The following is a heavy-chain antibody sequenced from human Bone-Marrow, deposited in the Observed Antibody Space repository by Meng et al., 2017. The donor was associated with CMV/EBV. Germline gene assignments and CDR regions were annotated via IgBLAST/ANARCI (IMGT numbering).Heavy chain of an antibody. CDR2: IIPIFGTA. Sequence: CEPSGGTFSSYAISWVRQAPGQGLEWMGGIIPIFGTANYAQKFRGRVTITTDESTSTAYMELSSLRSEDTAVYYCARTGRSSSSFDYWGQGTLVTVSS. CDR3: ARTGRSSSSFDY. V-gene: IGHV1-69*05. CDR1: GGTFSSYA. J-gene: IGHJ4*02. D-gene: IGHD6-6*01.